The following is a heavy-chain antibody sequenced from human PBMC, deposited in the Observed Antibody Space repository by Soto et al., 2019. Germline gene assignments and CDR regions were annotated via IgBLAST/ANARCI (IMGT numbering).Heavy chain of an antibody. Sequence: PSETLSLTCTVSGGSISSYYWSWIRQPPGKGLEWIGYIYYSGSTNYNPSLKSRVTISVDTSKNQFSLKLSSVTAADTAVYYCARGGQLVSYYFDYWGQGTLVTVSS. CDR2: IYYSGST. CDR3: ARGGQLVSYYFDY. J-gene: IGHJ4*02. V-gene: IGHV4-59*01. D-gene: IGHD6-6*01. CDR1: GGSISSYY.